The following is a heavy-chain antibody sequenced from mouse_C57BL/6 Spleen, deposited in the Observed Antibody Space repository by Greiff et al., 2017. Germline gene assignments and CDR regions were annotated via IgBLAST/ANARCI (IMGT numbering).Heavy chain of an antibody. V-gene: IGHV1-72*01. Sequence: QVQLKQPGAELVKPGASVKLSCKASGYTFTSYWMHWVKQRPGRGLEWIGRIDPNSGGTKYNEKFKGKATLTVDKPSSTAYMQLSSLTSEDSAVYYCAGSGSSYRLAYWGQGTLVTVSA. J-gene: IGHJ3*01. CDR3: AGSGSSYRLAY. CDR2: IDPNSGGT. CDR1: GYTFTSYW. D-gene: IGHD1-1*01.